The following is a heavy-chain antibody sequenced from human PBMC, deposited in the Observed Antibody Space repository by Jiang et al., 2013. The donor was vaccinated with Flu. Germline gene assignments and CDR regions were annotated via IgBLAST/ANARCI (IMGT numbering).Heavy chain of an antibody. V-gene: IGHV1-24*01. CDR2: FDPEDGET. CDR3: ATGVVRGDPLLLFDY. Sequence: GFDPEDGETIYAQKFQGRVTMTEDTSTDTAYMELSSLRSEDTAVYYCATGVVRGDPLLLFDYWGQGTLVTVSS. D-gene: IGHD4-17*01. J-gene: IGHJ4*02.